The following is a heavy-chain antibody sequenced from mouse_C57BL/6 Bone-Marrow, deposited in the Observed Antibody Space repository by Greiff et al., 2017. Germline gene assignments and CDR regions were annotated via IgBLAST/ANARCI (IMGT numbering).Heavy chain of an antibody. CDR3: ARERGYYYGSSLYYAMDY. CDR1: GYTFTSYW. CDR2: IDPSDSYT. J-gene: IGHJ4*01. D-gene: IGHD1-1*01. Sequence: VQLQQPGAELVKPGASVKLSCKASGYTFTSYWMQWVKQRPGQGLEWIGEIDPSDSYTNYNQKFKGKATLTVDTSSSTAYMQLSSLTSEDSAVYYCARERGYYYGSSLYYAMDYWGQGTSVTVSS. V-gene: IGHV1-50*01.